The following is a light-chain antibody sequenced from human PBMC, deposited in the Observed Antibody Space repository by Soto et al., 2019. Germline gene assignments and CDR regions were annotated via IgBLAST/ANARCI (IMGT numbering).Light chain of an antibody. Sequence: DFQMTQSPSSLSASVGDRVTITCRASQDISDHLAWYQHKPGKVPKLLIYEASTLQSGVPSRFSGGGFGTDFTLTISSLQPEDVAIYYCQRYNNTPRTFGQGTKVELK. V-gene: IGKV1-27*01. CDR1: QDISDH. J-gene: IGKJ1*01. CDR3: QRYNNTPRT. CDR2: EAS.